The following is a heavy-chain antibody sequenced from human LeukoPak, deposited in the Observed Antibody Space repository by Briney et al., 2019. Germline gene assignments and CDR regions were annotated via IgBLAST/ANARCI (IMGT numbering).Heavy chain of an antibody. D-gene: IGHD2-2*02. Sequence: GGSLRLSCAASGLMLSFYMMNWVRQAPGKGLEWVPSISSSSSYIYYADSVKGRFTISRDNAKNSLYLQMNSLRVEDTAVYYCVRGPSSAIRPEYFDYWGQGTLVTVSS. CDR3: VRGPSSAIRPEYFDY. CDR1: GLMLSFYM. CDR2: ISSSSSYI. J-gene: IGHJ4*02. V-gene: IGHV3-21*01.